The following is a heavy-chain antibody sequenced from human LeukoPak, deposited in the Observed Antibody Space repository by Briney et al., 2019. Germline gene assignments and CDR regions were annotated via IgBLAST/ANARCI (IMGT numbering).Heavy chain of an antibody. CDR1: GGSISGYY. Sequence: SETLSLTCTVSGGSISGYYWSWIRQPAGKGLEWIGRIYTSGSTNYNPSLKSRVTISVDTSKNQFSLKLSSVTAADTAVYYCARGGIKDSSGYYFNYWGQGTLVTVSS. D-gene: IGHD3-22*01. J-gene: IGHJ4*02. V-gene: IGHV4-4*07. CDR2: IYTSGST. CDR3: ARGGIKDSSGYYFNY.